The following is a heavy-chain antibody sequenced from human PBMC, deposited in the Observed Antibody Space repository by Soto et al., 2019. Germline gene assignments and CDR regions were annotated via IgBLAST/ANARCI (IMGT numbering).Heavy chain of an antibody. CDR3: ARLALRYFDY. J-gene: IGHJ4*01. D-gene: IGHD3-3*01. Sequence: PSETLSLTCGVSGGSISNSSYFWGWIRQPPGKALEWIGAISYSGSPYYNPSLKSRVAISVDTSKNLFSLRLSSVIAADTAVYYCARLALRYFDYWGHGTLVTVSS. CDR1: GGSISNSSYF. CDR2: ISYSGSP. V-gene: IGHV4-39*01.